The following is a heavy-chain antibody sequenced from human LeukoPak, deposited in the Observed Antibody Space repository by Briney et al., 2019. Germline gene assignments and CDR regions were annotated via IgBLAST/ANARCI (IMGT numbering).Heavy chain of an antibody. J-gene: IGHJ4*02. D-gene: IGHD3-3*01. CDR2: ISSSSSTI. CDR3: ARDSGGRITIFGVVKPFDY. V-gene: IGHV3-48*02. CDR1: GFTFSSYS. Sequence: GGSLRLSCAASGFTFSSYSMNWVRQAPGKGLEWVSYISSSSSTIYYADSVKGRFTISRDNAKNSLYLQMNSLRDEDTAVYYCARDSGGRITIFGVVKPFDYWGQGTLVTVS.